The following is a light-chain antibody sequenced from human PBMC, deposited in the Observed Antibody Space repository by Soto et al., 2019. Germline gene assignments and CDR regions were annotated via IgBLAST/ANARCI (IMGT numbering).Light chain of an antibody. J-gene: IGKJ5*01. CDR2: GAS. CDR3: QQYDNSPIN. Sequence: EIVLTQSPGSLSLSPGEVASLSCGASQSISSSFLAWYQQKPGQAPRLLIYGASSRATGIPDRFSGTGSETDFTLTISRLEPEDFAVYYCQQYDNSPINFGQGTQLETK. V-gene: IGKV3-20*01. CDR1: QSISSSF.